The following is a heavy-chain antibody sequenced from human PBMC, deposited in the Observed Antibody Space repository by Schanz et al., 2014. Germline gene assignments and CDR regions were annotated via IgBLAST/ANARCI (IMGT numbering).Heavy chain of an antibody. V-gene: IGHV3-53*04. CDR2: IYSSGST. CDR3: ARAQGVNRLYYGVDV. D-gene: IGHD3-16*01. J-gene: IGHJ6*02. CDR1: GFTVSNSY. Sequence: DVQLVDSGGGLVQPGGSLRLSCAASGFTVSNSYIHWVRQAPGKGLEWVSTIYSSGSTYYADAVSGRFTISRDNSMNTVYRQMNSLRSDDAAGDYCARAQGVNRLYYGVDVWGQGTTVTVSS.